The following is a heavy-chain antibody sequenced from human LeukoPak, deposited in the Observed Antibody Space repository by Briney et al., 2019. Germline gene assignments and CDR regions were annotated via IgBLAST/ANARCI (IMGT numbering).Heavy chain of an antibody. D-gene: IGHD6-13*01. Sequence: GGSLRLSCAASDFSVNNNYVDWVRQAPGKGLEWVSSISSSSSYIYYADSVKGRFTISRDNAKNSLYLQMNSLRAEDTAVYYCARDQGSSWSDDYYYYMDVWGKGTTVTVSS. CDR1: DFSVNNNY. CDR2: ISSSSSYI. V-gene: IGHV3-21*01. CDR3: ARDQGSSWSDDYYYYMDV. J-gene: IGHJ6*03.